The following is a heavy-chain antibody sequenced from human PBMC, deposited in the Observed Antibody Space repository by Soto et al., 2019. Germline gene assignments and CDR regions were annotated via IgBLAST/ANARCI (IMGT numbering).Heavy chain of an antibody. J-gene: IGHJ4*02. CDR1: GYSFISQG. CDR2: INGYNGNT. D-gene: IGHD4-17*01. Sequence: QVQLVQSGAEVKKPGASVKVSCKASGYSFISQGISWVRQAPGQGLEWMGWINGYNGNTNHAQKSQGRVTMTTDTSTSTAYMDLRSLRSDDTAVYYCARDGTAMPTVTQFDFWGQGTLVTVSS. V-gene: IGHV1-18*01. CDR3: ARDGTAMPTVTQFDF.